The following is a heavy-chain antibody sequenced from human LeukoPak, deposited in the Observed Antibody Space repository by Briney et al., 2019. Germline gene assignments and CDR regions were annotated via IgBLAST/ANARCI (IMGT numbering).Heavy chain of an antibody. CDR3: AKKPLRESITFDI. J-gene: IGHJ3*02. CDR1: GFTFSSYG. D-gene: IGHD4-17*01. CDR2: IRYDGSNK. V-gene: IGHV3-30*02. Sequence: GGSLRLSCAASGFTFSSYGMHWVRQAPGKGLEWVAFIRYDGSNKYYADSVKGRFTISRDNAKNTLYLQMNSLRAEDTAVYYCAKKPLRESITFDIWGQGTMVTVSS.